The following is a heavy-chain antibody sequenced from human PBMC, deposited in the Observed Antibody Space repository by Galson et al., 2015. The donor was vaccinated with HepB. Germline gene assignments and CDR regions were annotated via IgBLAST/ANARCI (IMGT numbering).Heavy chain of an antibody. CDR1: GFTFSSYG. CDR2: IWYDGSNK. J-gene: IGHJ4*02. CDR3: ARPYYYDSSGYYYDPPGY. D-gene: IGHD3-22*01. V-gene: IGHV3-33*08. Sequence: SLRLSCAASGFTFSSYGMHWVRQAPGKGLEWVAVIWYDGSNKYYADSVKGRFTISRDNSKNTLYLQMNSLRAEDTAVYYCARPYYYDSSGYYYDPPGYWGQGTLVTVSS.